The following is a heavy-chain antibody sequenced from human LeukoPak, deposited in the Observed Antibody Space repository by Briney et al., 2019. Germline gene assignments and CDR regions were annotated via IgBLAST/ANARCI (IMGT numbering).Heavy chain of an antibody. Sequence: GGSLRLSCAASGFTFSSFAMSWVRQAPGKGLEWVSSISGSGGSTHYADSVKGRFIISRDNSRNTLYLQMNSLRAEDTAVYYCAKEATSFDYWGQGTLVTVSS. CDR2: ISGSGGST. CDR1: GFTFSSFA. CDR3: AKEATSFDY. J-gene: IGHJ4*02. V-gene: IGHV3-23*01.